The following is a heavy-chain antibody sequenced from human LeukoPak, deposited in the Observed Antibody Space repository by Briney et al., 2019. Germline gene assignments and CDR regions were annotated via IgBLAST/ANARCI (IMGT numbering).Heavy chain of an antibody. V-gene: IGHV1-46*01. CDR3: AKGYSSGWVLDY. D-gene: IGHD6-19*01. CDR1: GYTFTSYY. CDR2: INPSGGST. Sequence: GASVKVSCKASGYTFTSYYMHWMRQAPGQGLEWMGIINPSGGSTSYAQKFQGRVTMTRDMSTSTVYMELSSLRSEDTAVYYCAKGYSSGWVLDYWGQGTLVTVSS. J-gene: IGHJ4*02.